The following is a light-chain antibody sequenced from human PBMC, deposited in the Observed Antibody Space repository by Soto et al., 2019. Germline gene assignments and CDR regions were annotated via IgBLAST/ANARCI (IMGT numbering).Light chain of an antibody. CDR2: AAS. J-gene: IGKJ3*01. Sequence: DLQLTQSPSFLSASVGDRLTITCRASQGINTYLVWYQQKPGKAPEVLIYAASTLQSGVPSRFSGSGSGTEFTLTISSLQPEDFATYYCQQLRSYPLSCGPGTKVDIK. CDR3: QQLRSYPLS. V-gene: IGKV1-9*01. CDR1: QGINTY.